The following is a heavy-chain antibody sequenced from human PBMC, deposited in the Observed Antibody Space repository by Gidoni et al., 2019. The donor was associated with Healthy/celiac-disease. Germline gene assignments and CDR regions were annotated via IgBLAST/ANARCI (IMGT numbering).Heavy chain of an antibody. CDR2: IYHSGST. CDR1: GYSISSGYY. V-gene: IGHV4-38-2*02. CDR3: ARDRVYYYDSSGYYYPTHYFDY. Sequence: QVQLQESGPGLVKPSETLSLTCTVSGYSISSGYYWGWIRQPPGKGLEWIGSIYHSGSTYYNPSLKSRVTISVDTSKNQFSLKLSSVTAADTAVYYCARDRVYYYDSSGYYYPTHYFDYWGQGTLVTVSS. D-gene: IGHD3-22*01. J-gene: IGHJ4*02.